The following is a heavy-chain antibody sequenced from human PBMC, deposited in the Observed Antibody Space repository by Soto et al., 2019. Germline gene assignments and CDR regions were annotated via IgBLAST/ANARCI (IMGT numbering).Heavy chain of an antibody. CDR1: GYTFYSHS. D-gene: IGHD5-18*01. J-gene: IGHJ6*02. CDR2: ISADNGNT. Sequence: QAQLVQSGAEVKKPGASVKVSCKASGYTFYSHSISWVRQAPGQGLEWMGRISADNGNTKYAQKFRGRVTMTTDTCTSTVYMELRNLRSDDTAVYYCARCIQQDYYYGMDVGGQGTTVTVSS. V-gene: IGHV1-18*01. CDR3: ARCIQQDYYYGMDV.